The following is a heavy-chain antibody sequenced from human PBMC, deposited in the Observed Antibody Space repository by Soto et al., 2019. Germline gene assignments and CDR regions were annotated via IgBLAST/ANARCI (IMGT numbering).Heavy chain of an antibody. V-gene: IGHV3-7*01. Sequence: GGSLRLSCAASGFTFSSYWMSWVRQAPGKGLEWVANIKQDGSEKYYVDSVKGRFTISRDNAKNSLYLQMNSLRAEDTAVYYCARNLGYCSGGSCSPGYMDVWGKGTTVTVSS. J-gene: IGHJ6*03. CDR2: IKQDGSEK. CDR3: ARNLGYCSGGSCSPGYMDV. D-gene: IGHD2-15*01. CDR1: GFTFSSYW.